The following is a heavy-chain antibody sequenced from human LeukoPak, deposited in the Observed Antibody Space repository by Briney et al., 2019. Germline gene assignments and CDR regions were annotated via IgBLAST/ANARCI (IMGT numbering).Heavy chain of an antibody. D-gene: IGHD3-9*01. CDR2: INHSGST. Sequence: PSETLSLTCAVYGGSFSGYYWSWIRQPPGKGLEWIGEINHSGSTNYNPSLKSRVTISVDTSKNQFSLKLSSVTAADTAVYYCARVPVLRYFDWLLSPYYYGMDVWGQGTTVTVSS. V-gene: IGHV4-34*01. CDR1: GGSFSGYY. J-gene: IGHJ6*02. CDR3: ARVPVLRYFDWLLSPYYYGMDV.